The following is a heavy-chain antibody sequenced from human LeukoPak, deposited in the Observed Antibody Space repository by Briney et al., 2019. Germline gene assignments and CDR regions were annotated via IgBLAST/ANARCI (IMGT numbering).Heavy chain of an antibody. D-gene: IGHD6-13*01. CDR3: ARDLVQYSSSWYGGMDV. J-gene: IGHJ6*02. CDR1: GYTFTGYY. CDR2: INPNSGGT. Sequence: ASVKVSCKASGYTFTGYYMHWVRQAPGQGLEWMGWINPNSGGTNYAQKFQGWVTMTRDTSISTAYMELSRLRSDDTAVYYCARDLVQYSSSWYGGMDVWGQGTTVTVSS. V-gene: IGHV1-2*04.